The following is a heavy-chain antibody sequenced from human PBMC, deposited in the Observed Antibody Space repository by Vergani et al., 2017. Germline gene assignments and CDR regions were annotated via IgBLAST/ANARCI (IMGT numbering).Heavy chain of an antibody. CDR2: IYSGGST. Sequence: EVQLVESGGGLVQPGGSLRLSCAASGFTVSSNYMSWVRQAPGKGLEWVSVIYSGGSTYYADSVKGRFTLSRDNSKNTPYLQMNSLRAEDTAVYYCAREPLSYCSSTSCYSPYGMDVWGQGTTVTVSS. J-gene: IGHJ6*02. V-gene: IGHV3-66*02. CDR3: AREPLSYCSSTSCYSPYGMDV. D-gene: IGHD2-2*01. CDR1: GFTVSSNY.